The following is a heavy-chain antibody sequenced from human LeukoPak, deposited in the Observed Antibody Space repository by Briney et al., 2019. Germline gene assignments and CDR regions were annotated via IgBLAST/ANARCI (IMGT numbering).Heavy chain of an antibody. CDR2: ISGSGGST. CDR3: ARAMVRGVPLYGMDV. CDR1: GFTFSSYA. D-gene: IGHD3-10*01. J-gene: IGHJ6*02. Sequence: PGGSLRLSCAASGFTFSSYAMSWVRQAPGKGLEWVSAISGSGGSTYYADSVKGRFTISRDNSKNTLYLQMNSLRAEDTAVYYCARAMVRGVPLYGMDVWGQGTTVTVSS. V-gene: IGHV3-23*01.